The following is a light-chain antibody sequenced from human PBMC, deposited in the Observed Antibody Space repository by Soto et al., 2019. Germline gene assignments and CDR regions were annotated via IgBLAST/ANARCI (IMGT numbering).Light chain of an antibody. J-gene: IGKJ4*01. V-gene: IGKV3-11*01. CDR2: DAS. CDR1: QSITRY. Sequence: EILLTQSPATLSLSPGERATLSCRASQSITRYLTWYQQKPGQAPRLLIYDASNRATGIPARFSGSGSGTDFTLTLTSLEPEDFAVYYCQQRTDWPLTFGGGTKVEIK. CDR3: QQRTDWPLT.